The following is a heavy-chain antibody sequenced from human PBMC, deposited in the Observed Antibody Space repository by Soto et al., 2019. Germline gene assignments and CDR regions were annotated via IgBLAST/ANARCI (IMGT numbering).Heavy chain of an antibody. V-gene: IGHV4-59*08. Sequence: QVQLQESGPGLVKPSETLSLTCTVSGGSISTYYWSWIRQSPGKGLEWIGYIYYSGSTNYNPSLTSRVTISVDTSKNQFSLRLSSVTAADRAVYYCARHSGGYVNWYFALWGRGTLVTVSS. J-gene: IGHJ2*01. CDR1: GGSISTYY. CDR2: IYYSGST. CDR3: ARHSGGYVNWYFAL. D-gene: IGHD3-22*01.